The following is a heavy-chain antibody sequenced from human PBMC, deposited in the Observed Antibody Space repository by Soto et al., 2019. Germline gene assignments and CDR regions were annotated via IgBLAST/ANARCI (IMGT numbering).Heavy chain of an antibody. CDR2: ISAYNGNT. D-gene: IGHD3-9*01. Sequence: ASVKVSCKASGYTFTSYGISWVRQAPGQGLEWMGWISAYNGNTNYAQKLQGRVTMTTDTSTSTAYMELRSLRSDDTAVYYCARDHVGYDILTGYSPSGFDYWGQGTLVTSSS. V-gene: IGHV1-18*01. CDR3: ARDHVGYDILTGYSPSGFDY. CDR1: GYTFTSYG. J-gene: IGHJ4*02.